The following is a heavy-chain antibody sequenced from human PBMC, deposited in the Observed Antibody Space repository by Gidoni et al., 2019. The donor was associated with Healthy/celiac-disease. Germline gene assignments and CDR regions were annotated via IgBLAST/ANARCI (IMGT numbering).Heavy chain of an antibody. D-gene: IGHD3-3*01. Sequence: QVQLVQSGAEVKKPGASVKVSCKASGYHFHGYYMHWVRQAPGQGLEWMGRINHNSGGTNYAQKFQGRVTMTRDTSISTAYMELSRLRSDDTAVYYCARSLGVVPQFGYWGQGTLVTVSS. J-gene: IGHJ4*02. V-gene: IGHV1-2*06. CDR2: INHNSGGT. CDR3: ARSLGVVPQFGY. CDR1: GYHFHGYY.